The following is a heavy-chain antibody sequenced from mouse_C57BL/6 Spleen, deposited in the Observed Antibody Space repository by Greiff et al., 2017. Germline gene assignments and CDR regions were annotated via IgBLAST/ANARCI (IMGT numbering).Heavy chain of an antibody. CDR3: ASSDDDGYYNGNAMDY. Sequence: EVQLQQSGPELVKPGASVKISCKASGYTFTDYYMNWVKQSHGKSLEWIGDINPNNGGTSYNQKFKGKATLTVDKSCSTAYMELRILTCEDSAVYYCASSDDDGYYNGNAMDYWGQGTSVTVSS. CDR1: GYTFTDYY. CDR2: INPNNGGT. D-gene: IGHD2-3*01. J-gene: IGHJ4*01. V-gene: IGHV1-26*01.